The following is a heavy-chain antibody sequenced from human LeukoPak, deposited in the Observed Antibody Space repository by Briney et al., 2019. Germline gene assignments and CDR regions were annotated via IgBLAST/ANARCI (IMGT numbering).Heavy chain of an antibody. D-gene: IGHD1-26*01. CDR2: ISGSGGST. CDR3: AKDPFVRSYPPEYLQH. Sequence: PGGSLRLSCAASGFTFSSYAMSWVRQAPGKGLEWVSAISGSGGSTYYADSVKGRFTISRDNSKNTLYLQMNSLRAEDTAVYYCAKDPFVRSYPPEYLQHWGQGTLVTVSS. J-gene: IGHJ1*01. V-gene: IGHV3-23*01. CDR1: GFTFSSYA.